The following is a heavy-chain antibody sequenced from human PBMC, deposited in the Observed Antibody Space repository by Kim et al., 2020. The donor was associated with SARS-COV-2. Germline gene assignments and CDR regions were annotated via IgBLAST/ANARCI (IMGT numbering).Heavy chain of an antibody. CDR1: GGSISSYY. CDR2: IYCRGST. Sequence: SETLSLTCTVSGGSISSYYWSWIRQPPGKGLEWIGYIYCRGSTNYNPSLKSRVTISVDTSKNQFSLKLSSVTAADTAVYYCARQGIAAAGDDYSGQGTLV. V-gene: IGHV4-59*01. CDR3: ARQGIAAAGDDY. J-gene: IGHJ4*02. D-gene: IGHD6-13*01.